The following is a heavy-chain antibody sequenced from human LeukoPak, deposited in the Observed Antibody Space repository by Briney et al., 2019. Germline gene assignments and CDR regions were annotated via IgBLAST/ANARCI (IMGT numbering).Heavy chain of an antibody. V-gene: IGHV4-34*01. CDR2: INHSGST. J-gene: IGHJ4*02. Sequence: SETLSLTCAVYGGSFSGYYWSWIRQPPGKGLEWIGEINHSGSTNYNPSLKSRVTISVDTSKNQFSLKLSSVTAADTAMYYCARRGDSYTSFDYWGQGTLVTVSS. CDR1: GGSFSGYY. CDR3: ARRGDSYTSFDY.